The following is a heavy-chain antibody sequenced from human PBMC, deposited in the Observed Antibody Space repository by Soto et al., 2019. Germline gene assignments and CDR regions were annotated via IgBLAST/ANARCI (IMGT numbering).Heavy chain of an antibody. D-gene: IGHD3-16*01. CDR3: ARGGGGDNYGMDV. CDR2: IIPVLHIA. J-gene: IGHJ6*02. V-gene: IGHV1-69*02. CDR1: GGTFSSYT. Sequence: QVQLVQSGAEVKKPGSSVKVSCKASGGTFSSYTINWVRQAPGQGLEWMGSIIPVLHIANYARKFQGRVTITADKSTSTAYMELSSLRSEDTAMYYCARGGGGDNYGMDVWGQGTTVTVSS.